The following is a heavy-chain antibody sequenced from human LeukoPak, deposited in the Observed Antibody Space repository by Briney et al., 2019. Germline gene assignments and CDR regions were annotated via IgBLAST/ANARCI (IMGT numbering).Heavy chain of an antibody. CDR1: GFTFSSYA. CDR2: ISGSGGST. Sequence: GGSLRLSCAASGFTFSSYAMSWVRQAPGKGLEWVSAISGSGGSTYYADSVKGRFTISRGNSKNTLYLQMNSLRAEDTAVYYCGGYSGYLKALDYWGQGTLVTVSS. V-gene: IGHV3-23*01. J-gene: IGHJ4*02. CDR3: GGYSGYLKALDY. D-gene: IGHD5-12*01.